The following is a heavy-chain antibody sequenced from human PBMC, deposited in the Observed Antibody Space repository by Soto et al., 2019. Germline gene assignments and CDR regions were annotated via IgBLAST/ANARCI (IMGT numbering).Heavy chain of an antibody. D-gene: IGHD3-16*02. V-gene: IGHV4-59*01. J-gene: IGHJ4*02. Sequence: QVQLQESGPGLVRPSETLSLTCSVSGGSISDYQWNWIRQSPGKGLEWIGYIYYSGRTHYNPSLQSRIPILLNTSTKPFLPTRRSGTAADTGLYYWARITGFGEISPYFDYWGQGTLVTVSS. CDR2: IYYSGRT. CDR3: ARITGFGEISPYFDY. CDR1: GGSISDYQ.